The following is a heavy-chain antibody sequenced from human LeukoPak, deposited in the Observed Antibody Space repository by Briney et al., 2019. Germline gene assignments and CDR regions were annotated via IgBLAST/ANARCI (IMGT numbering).Heavy chain of an antibody. CDR1: GGSISSSSYY. D-gene: IGHD2-2*01. CDR3: ARHGLVVRYFDY. CDR2: IYYSGST. Sequence: SETLSLTCTVSGGSISSSSYYWGWIRQPPGKGLEWIGSIYYSGSTYYNPSLKSRVTISVDTSKNQFSLKLSSVTAADTAVYYCARHGLVVRYFDYWGQGTLVTVSS. V-gene: IGHV4-39*01. J-gene: IGHJ4*02.